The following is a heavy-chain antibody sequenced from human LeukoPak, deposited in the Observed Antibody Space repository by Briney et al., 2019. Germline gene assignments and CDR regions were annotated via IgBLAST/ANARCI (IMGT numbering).Heavy chain of an antibody. Sequence: ASVKVSCKASGYTFTGYYMHWVRQAPGQGLEWMGWINPNSGGTNYAQKFQGRVTMTRDTSISTAYMELSRLRSDDTAVYYCARDTSGSYYSRAFDIWGQGTMVTVSS. CDR3: ARDTSGSYYSRAFDI. CDR1: GYTFTGYY. V-gene: IGHV1-2*02. J-gene: IGHJ3*02. D-gene: IGHD1-26*01. CDR2: INPNSGGT.